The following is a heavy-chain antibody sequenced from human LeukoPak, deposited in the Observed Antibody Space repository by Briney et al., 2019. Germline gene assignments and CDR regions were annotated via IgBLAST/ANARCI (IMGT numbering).Heavy chain of an antibody. CDR3: VRDRVLGAFDI. D-gene: IGHD3-16*01. Sequence: PSETLSLTCTVSGGSISSYSWTWIRQPPGKGVEWIGSIYYSGSTNYNPSLKSRVTISVDTSKNQFSLKLSSVTAADTAVYYCVRDRVLGAFDIWGQGTMVTVSS. CDR1: GGSISSYS. V-gene: IGHV4-59*01. CDR2: IYYSGST. J-gene: IGHJ3*02.